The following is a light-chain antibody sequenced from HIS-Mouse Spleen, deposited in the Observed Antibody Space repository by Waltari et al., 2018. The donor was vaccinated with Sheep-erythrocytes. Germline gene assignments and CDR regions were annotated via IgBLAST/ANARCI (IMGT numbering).Light chain of an antibody. CDR1: SSDAGGYNY. CDR2: DVS. CDR3: CSYAGSYNHV. V-gene: IGLV2-11*01. Sequence: QSALTQPRSVPGSPGQSLTISCPGTSSDAGGYNYVSWYQQHPGKAPKLMIYDVSKRPSGVPDRFSGSKSGNTASLTISGLQAEDEADYYCCSYAGSYNHVFATGTKVTVL. J-gene: IGLJ1*01.